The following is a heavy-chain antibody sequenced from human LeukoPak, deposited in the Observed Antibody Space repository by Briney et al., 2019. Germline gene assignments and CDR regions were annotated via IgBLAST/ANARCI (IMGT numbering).Heavy chain of an antibody. D-gene: IGHD6-13*01. J-gene: IGHJ5*02. CDR3: ARDGREWIAAAGKHNWFDP. Sequence: GASVKVSCKASGGTFSSYAISWVRQAPGQGLEWMGGIIPIFGTANYAQKFQGRVTITTDESTSTAYMELSSLRSEDTAVYYCARDGREWIAAAGKHNWFDPWGQGTLVTVSS. CDR1: GGTFSSYA. V-gene: IGHV1-69*05. CDR2: IIPIFGTA.